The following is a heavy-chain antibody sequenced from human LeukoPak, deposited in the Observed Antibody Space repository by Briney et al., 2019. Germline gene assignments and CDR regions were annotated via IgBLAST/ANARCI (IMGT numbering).Heavy chain of an antibody. V-gene: IGHV5-51*01. Sequence: GESLKISCKGSGYSFTSYWIGWVRRMPGKGLEWMGIIYPGDSDTRFSPSFQGQVTISADKSISTAYLQWSSLKASDTAMYYCARVYSSGWYVFDYWGQGTLVTVSS. CDR2: IYPGDSDT. CDR1: GYSFTSYW. CDR3: ARVYSSGWYVFDY. J-gene: IGHJ4*02. D-gene: IGHD6-19*01.